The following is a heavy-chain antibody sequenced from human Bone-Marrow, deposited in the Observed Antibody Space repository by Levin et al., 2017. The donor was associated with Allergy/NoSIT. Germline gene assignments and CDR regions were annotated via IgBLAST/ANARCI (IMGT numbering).Heavy chain of an antibody. CDR3: ARADHYNWHAIDY. CDR1: GFTFSSYA. CDR2: ISYDGSNK. D-gene: IGHD1-1*01. J-gene: IGHJ4*02. Sequence: PGGSLRLSCAASGFTFSSYAMHWVRQAPGKGLEWVAVISYDGSNKYYADSVKGRFTISRDSSKNTLYLQMNSLSAEDTAMYFCARADHYNWHAIDYWGQGTLVTVSS. V-gene: IGHV3-30-3*01.